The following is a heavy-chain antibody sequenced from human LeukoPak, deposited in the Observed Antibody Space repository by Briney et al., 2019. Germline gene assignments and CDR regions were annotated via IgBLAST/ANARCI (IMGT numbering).Heavy chain of an antibody. J-gene: IGHJ4*02. D-gene: IGHD6-13*01. V-gene: IGHV4-59*01. CDR3: ARNLIPEQLVLNF. Sequence: SETLSLTCSVSGNSISNYYWNWIRQPPGKGLEFIGYIYYTGSTNYNPSLKSRVTMSVDTSKNQFSLNLRSVTPEDTAVYYCARNLIPEQLVLNFWGQGTLVTVSS. CDR2: IYYTGST. CDR1: GNSISNYY.